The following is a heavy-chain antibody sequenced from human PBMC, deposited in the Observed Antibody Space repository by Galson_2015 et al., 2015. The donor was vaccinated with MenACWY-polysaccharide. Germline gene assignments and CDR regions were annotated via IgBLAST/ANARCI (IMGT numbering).Heavy chain of an antibody. Sequence: QSGAEVKKPGESLTISCKGLGYSFTSYWIGWVRRMPGKGLEWMGIIYPGGSDARFSPSFQGQVTMSVDKSISTAYLQWNSLKASDTAIYYCARITGGEYFQYWGQGALVTV. CDR3: ARITGGEYFQY. J-gene: IGHJ1*01. D-gene: IGHD3-10*01. V-gene: IGHV5-51*03. CDR2: IYPGGSDA. CDR1: GYSFTSYW.